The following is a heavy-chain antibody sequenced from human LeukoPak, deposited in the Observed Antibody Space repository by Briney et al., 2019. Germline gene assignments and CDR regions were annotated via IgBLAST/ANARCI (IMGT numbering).Heavy chain of an antibody. CDR1: GGSFSGYY. D-gene: IGHD3-3*01. Sequence: SETLSLTCAVYGGSFSGYYWSWIRQPPGKGLEWIGEINHSGSTNYNPSLKSRVTISVDTSKNEFSLNLTSVTAADTAIYYCARGLASGYPPIPFDYWGQGTLVTVSS. V-gene: IGHV4-34*01. J-gene: IGHJ4*02. CDR3: ARGLASGYPPIPFDY. CDR2: INHSGST.